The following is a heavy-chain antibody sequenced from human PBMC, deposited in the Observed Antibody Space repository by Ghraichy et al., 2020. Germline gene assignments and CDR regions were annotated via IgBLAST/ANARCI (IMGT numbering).Heavy chain of an antibody. V-gene: IGHV4-4*02. D-gene: IGHD1-26*01. Sequence: SETLSLTCTVSGVSLSTATWRSWVRHPPGKGLEWIGEIYHSGTPNYNPSLTSRVTISIAKSKSQFSLELNSVTAAATALYYCASPLSGAGYYFDYWGQGTLGTVSS. CDR1: GVSLSTATW. J-gene: IGHJ4*02. CDR2: IYHSGTP. CDR3: ASPLSGAGYYFDY.